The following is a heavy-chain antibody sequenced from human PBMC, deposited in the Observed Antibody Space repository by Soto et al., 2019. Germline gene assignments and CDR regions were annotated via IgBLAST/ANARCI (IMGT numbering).Heavy chain of an antibody. CDR1: GGTFSRYS. D-gene: IGHD6-13*01. CDR3: ARAPSWYNFDF. CDR2: IIPIFGIA. V-gene: IGHV1-69*02. Sequence: GASVKVSCKSSGGTFSRYSITWVRQAPGHGLEWIGRIIPIFGIASYAQKFQGRVTITADESASTAYMELSSLRSEDTAVYYCARAPSWYNFDFWGQGTLVTVSS. J-gene: IGHJ4*02.